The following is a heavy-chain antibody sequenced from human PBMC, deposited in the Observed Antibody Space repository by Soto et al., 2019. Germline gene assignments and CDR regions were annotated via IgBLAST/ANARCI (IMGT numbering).Heavy chain of an antibody. CDR3: ASEGGPFDWSIREIPNWFDP. Sequence: ASVKVSCKASGYTFTSYGISWVRQAPGQGLEWMGWISAYNGNTNYAQKLQGRVTMTTDTSTSSAYMELRSLRSVDTAVYYCASEGGPFDWSIREIPNWFDPWGQGTLVTVSS. J-gene: IGHJ5*02. CDR2: ISAYNGNT. V-gene: IGHV1-18*01. D-gene: IGHD3-9*01. CDR1: GYTFTSYG.